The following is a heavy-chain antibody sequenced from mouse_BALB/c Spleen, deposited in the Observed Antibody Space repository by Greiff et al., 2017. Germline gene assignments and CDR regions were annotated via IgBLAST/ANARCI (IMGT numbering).Heavy chain of an antibody. D-gene: IGHD2-4*01. CDR3: ARDDYAAY. V-gene: IGHV1S137*01. Sequence: VQLQQSGAELVRPGVSVKISCKGSGYTFTDYAMHWVKQSHAKSLEWIGVISTYYGDASYNQKFKGKATMTVDKSSSTAYMELARLTSEDSAIYYCARDDYAAYWGQGTLVTVSA. J-gene: IGHJ3*01. CDR1: GYTFTDYA. CDR2: ISTYYGDA.